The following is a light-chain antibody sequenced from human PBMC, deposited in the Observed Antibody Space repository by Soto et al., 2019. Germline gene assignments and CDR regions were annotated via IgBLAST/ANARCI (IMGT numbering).Light chain of an antibody. J-gene: IGLJ3*02. V-gene: IGLV2-23*02. CDR3: CSYAGSTTWV. Sequence: QSVLTQPASVSGSPGQSITISCTGTSSDVGSHNFVSWYQQRPGKAPKLMIFEVTKRPSGVSNRFSASKSGNTASLTISGVQPEDEADYYCCSYAGSTTWVFGGGTKLTVL. CDR1: SSDVGSHNF. CDR2: EVT.